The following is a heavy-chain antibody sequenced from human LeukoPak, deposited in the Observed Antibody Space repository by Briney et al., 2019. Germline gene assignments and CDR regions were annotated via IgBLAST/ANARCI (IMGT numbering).Heavy chain of an antibody. CDR3: TTGVMITFGGVIVFDY. V-gene: IGHV3-15*01. Sequence: PGGSLRLSCAASGFTFSNAWVSWVRQAPGKGLEWVGRIKSKTDGGTTDYAAPVKGRFTISRDDSKNTLYLQMNSLKTEDTAVYYCTTGVMITFGGVIVFDYWGQGTLVTVSS. J-gene: IGHJ4*02. CDR2: IKSKTDGGTT. D-gene: IGHD3-16*02. CDR1: GFTFSNAW.